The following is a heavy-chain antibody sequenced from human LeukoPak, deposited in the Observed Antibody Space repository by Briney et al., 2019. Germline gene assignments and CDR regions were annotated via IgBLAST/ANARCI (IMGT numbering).Heavy chain of an antibody. Sequence: GGSLRLSCAASGFTFSSYWMSWIRQAPGEGLEWVANIKQDGSEKYYVDSVKGRFTISRDNARNSLYLQMNSLRTDDTAVYYCVREGVRNWKGDRGYWGQGTLVTVSS. CDR1: GFTFSSYW. V-gene: IGHV3-7*01. CDR2: IKQDGSEK. J-gene: IGHJ4*02. D-gene: IGHD1-1*01. CDR3: VREGVRNWKGDRGY.